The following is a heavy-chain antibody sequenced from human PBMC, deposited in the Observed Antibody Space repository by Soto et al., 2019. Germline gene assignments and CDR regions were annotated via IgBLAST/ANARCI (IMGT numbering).Heavy chain of an antibody. CDR2: ISDNVGST. CDR3: AKWGNDWGYYYYGMNV. D-gene: IGHD7-27*01. CDR1: VFTRSSYA. V-gene: IGHV3-23*01. Sequence: PWWSLRLSCSASVFTRSSYAMSWFRQAPGKGLEWVSAISDNVGSTYYADSVKGRFTISRDNSKNTLYLQMNSLRAEDTALYYCAKWGNDWGYYYYGMNVWGQGTTVTVSS. J-gene: IGHJ6*02.